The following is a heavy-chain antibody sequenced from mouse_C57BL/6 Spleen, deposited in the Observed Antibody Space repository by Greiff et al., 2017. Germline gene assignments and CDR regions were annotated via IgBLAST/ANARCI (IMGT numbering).Heavy chain of an antibody. CDR2: INPSNGGT. Sequence: QVQLKQPGTELLKPGASVKLSCKASGYTFTSSWMHWVKQRPGQGLEWIGNINPSNGGTNYNEKFKSKATLTVDKSSSTAYMQLSSLTSEDSAVYYCARGDWDWYFDVWGTGTTVTVSS. V-gene: IGHV1-53*01. J-gene: IGHJ1*03. D-gene: IGHD4-1*01. CDR1: GYTFTSSW. CDR3: ARGDWDWYFDV.